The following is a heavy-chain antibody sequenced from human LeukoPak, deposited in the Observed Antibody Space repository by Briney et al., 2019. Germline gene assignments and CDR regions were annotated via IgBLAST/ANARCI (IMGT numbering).Heavy chain of an antibody. Sequence: SETLSLTCTVSGGSVSNYYWSWIRRPAGKGLEWIGRIHTSGSTNYDPSLKSRVTMSVDTSKSQFSLKLSSVTAGDTAVYYCARMVGATRCDIWGQGTMVTVSS. J-gene: IGHJ3*02. D-gene: IGHD1-26*01. V-gene: IGHV4-4*07. CDR1: GGSVSNYY. CDR3: ARMVGATRCDI. CDR2: IHTSGST.